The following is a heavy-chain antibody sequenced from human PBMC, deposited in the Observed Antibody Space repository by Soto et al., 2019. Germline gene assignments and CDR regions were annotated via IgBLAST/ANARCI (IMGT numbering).Heavy chain of an antibody. CDR3: AREVDYYDSSGYYNWFDP. Sequence: PSETLSLTCTVSGGSISSYYWSWIRQPPGKGLEWIGYIYYGGSTNYNPSLKSRVTISVDTSKNQFSLKLSSVTAADTAVYYCAREVDYYDSSGYYNWFDPWGQGTLVTVSS. CDR1: GGSISSYY. CDR2: IYYGGST. D-gene: IGHD3-22*01. V-gene: IGHV4-59*01. J-gene: IGHJ5*02.